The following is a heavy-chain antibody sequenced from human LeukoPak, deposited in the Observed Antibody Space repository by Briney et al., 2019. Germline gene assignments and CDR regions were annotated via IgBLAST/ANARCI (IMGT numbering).Heavy chain of an antibody. J-gene: IGHJ4*02. CDR3: ATGERMVRGDGVDY. D-gene: IGHD3-10*01. Sequence: GGSLRLSCAASGFTVRNNYMSWVRQAPGKGLEWVSVFYSGGSTYYADSVKGRFTISRDNSKNTLYLQMNSLRAEDTAVYFCATGERMVRGDGVDYWGQGTLVTVSS. CDR2: FYSGGST. CDR1: GFTVRNNY. V-gene: IGHV3-66*01.